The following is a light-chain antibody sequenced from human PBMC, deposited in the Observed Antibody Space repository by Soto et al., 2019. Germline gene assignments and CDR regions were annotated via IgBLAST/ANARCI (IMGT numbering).Light chain of an antibody. J-gene: IGLJ1*01. CDR3: NSYTSSSTYV. CDR2: DVS. CDR1: SSDVGGYDY. V-gene: IGLV2-14*01. Sequence: QSVLTQPASVSGSPGQSIAISCTGTSSDVGGYDYVSWYQQHPGKAPKLMIYDVSNRPSGVSSRFSGSKSGNTASLTISGLQAEDEADYYCNSYTSSSTYVFGTGTKLTGL.